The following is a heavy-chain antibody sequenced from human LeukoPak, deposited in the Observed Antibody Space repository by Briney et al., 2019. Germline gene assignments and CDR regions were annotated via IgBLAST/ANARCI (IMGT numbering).Heavy chain of an antibody. CDR1: GFSSSDYW. J-gene: IGHJ5*02. V-gene: IGHV3-74*01. CDR3: ARARAPSACFAP. Sequence: GGSLRLSCAASGFSSSDYWMHWVRHAPGKGLVWVSRMNSDGTTTNYADSVKGRFTISRDNAKNTLYLQMNSLRAEDTAVYYCARARAPSACFAPWAQGPLFPVPS. CDR2: MNSDGTTT.